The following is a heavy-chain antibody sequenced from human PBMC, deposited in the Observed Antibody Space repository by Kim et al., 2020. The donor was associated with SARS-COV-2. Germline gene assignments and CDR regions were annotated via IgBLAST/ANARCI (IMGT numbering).Heavy chain of an antibody. V-gene: IGHV4-59*01. Sequence: SETLSLTCTVSGGSISSYYWSWIRQPPGKGLEWIGYIYYSGSTNYNPSLKSRVTISVDTSKDQFSLKLSSVTAADTAVYYCARDDSSGCCGMDVWGQGTTVTVSS. J-gene: IGHJ6*02. CDR2: IYYSGST. CDR1: GGSISSYY. CDR3: ARDDSSGCCGMDV. D-gene: IGHD6-19*01.